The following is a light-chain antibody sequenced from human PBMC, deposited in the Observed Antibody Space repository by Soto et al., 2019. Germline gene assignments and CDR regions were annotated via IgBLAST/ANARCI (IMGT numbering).Light chain of an antibody. V-gene: IGKV1-27*01. CDR2: DSS. CDR3: QQSYSTPIT. Sequence: DIQMTQSPSSLSASVGDRVTITCRAGQHISNFLAWYQQKPGEVPELLIYDSSTLQSGVPSRFSGSGSGTDFTLTISSLQPEDFATYYCQQSYSTPITFGQGTRLEIK. J-gene: IGKJ5*01. CDR1: QHISNF.